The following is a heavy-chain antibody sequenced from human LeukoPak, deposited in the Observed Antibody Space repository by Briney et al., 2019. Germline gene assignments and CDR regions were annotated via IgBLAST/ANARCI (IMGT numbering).Heavy chain of an antibody. J-gene: IGHJ5*02. CDR2: ISAYNGNT. Sequence: GASVKVSCKASGYTFTSYGISWVRQAPGQGLEWMGWISAYNGNTNYAQKLQGRVTMTTDTSTSTAHMELRSLRSDDTAVYYCARDHYAFITGTPFRFDPWGQGTLVTVSS. CDR1: GYTFTSYG. V-gene: IGHV1-18*01. CDR3: ARDHYAFITGTPFRFDP. D-gene: IGHD1-7*01.